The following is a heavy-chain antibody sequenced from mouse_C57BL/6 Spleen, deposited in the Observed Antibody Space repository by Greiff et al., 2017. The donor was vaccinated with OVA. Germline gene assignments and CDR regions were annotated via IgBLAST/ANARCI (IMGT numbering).Heavy chain of an antibody. CDR1: GYAFSSSW. V-gene: IGHV1-82*01. Sequence: VKLQESGPELVKPGASVKISCKASGYAFSSSWMNWVKQRPGKGLEWIGRIYPGDGDTNYNGKFKGKATLTADKSSSTAYMQLSSLTSEDSAVYFCAKYSNSWYFDVWGTGTTVTVSS. CDR3: AKYSNSWYFDV. CDR2: IYPGDGDT. D-gene: IGHD2-5*01. J-gene: IGHJ1*03.